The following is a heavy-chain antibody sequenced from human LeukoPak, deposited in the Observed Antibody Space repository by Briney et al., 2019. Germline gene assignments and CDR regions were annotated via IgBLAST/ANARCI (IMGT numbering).Heavy chain of an antibody. D-gene: IGHD2-15*01. CDR2: IIPIFGTA. CDR3: ARWRYCSGGSCYYFDY. Sequence: RASVKVSFTASGGTFSSYAISWVRQAPGQGLEWMGGIIPIFGTANYAQKFQGRVTITADESTSTAYMELSSLRSEDTAVYYCARWRYCSGGSCYYFDYWGQGTLVTVSS. J-gene: IGHJ4*02. CDR1: GGTFSSYA. V-gene: IGHV1-69*13.